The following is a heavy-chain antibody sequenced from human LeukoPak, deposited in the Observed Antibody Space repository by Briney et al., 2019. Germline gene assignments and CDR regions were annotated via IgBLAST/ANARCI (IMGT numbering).Heavy chain of an antibody. D-gene: IGHD6-19*01. J-gene: IGHJ4*02. V-gene: IGHV3-21*01. CDR3: ARNLHLEAVAVGY. CDR1: GFTFSSYS. Sequence: GGSLRLSCAASGFTFSSYSMNWVRQAPGKGLEWVSSISSSSSYIYYADSVKGRFTISRDNAKNPLYLQMNSLRAEDTAVYYCARNLHLEAVAVGYWGQGTLVTVSS. CDR2: ISSSSSYI.